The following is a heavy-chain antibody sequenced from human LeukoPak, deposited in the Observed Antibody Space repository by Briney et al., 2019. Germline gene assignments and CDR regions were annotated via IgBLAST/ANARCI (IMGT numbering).Heavy chain of an antibody. D-gene: IGHD6-6*01. CDR2: ISTNGVNT. CDR3: AKGSAAARPYYFDS. Sequence: PAGGSLRLSCVVSGFTFSNYAMSWVRQAQGKELEWISAISTNGVNTYYADSVKGRFTISRDNSRHTLSLQMNGLRADDTAVYYCAKGSAAARPYYFDSWGQGTLVAVSS. J-gene: IGHJ4*02. CDR1: GFTFSNYA. V-gene: IGHV3-23*01.